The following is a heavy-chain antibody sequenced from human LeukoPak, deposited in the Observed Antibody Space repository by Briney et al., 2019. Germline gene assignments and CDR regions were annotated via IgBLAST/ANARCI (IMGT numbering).Heavy chain of an antibody. CDR2: ISGSGGST. Sequence: GGSLRLSCAASGFTFSSYAMSWVRQAPGKGLEWVSAISGSGGSTYYADSVKGRFTISRDNSKNTLYLQMNSLRAEDMAVYYCANDDNTLLRFLANWGQGTLVTVSS. V-gene: IGHV3-23*01. CDR3: ANDDNTLLRFLAN. D-gene: IGHD3-3*01. J-gene: IGHJ4*02. CDR1: GFTFSSYA.